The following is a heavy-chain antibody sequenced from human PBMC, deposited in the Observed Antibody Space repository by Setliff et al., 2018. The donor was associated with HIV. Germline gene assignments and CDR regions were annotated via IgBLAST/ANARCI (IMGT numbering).Heavy chain of an antibody. CDR3: AREGVVGDDDEWFYFDH. J-gene: IGHJ4*02. V-gene: IGHV1-18*01. CDR1: GYTFTSYG. Sequence: ASVKVSCKASGYTFTSYGITWVRQAPGQGLEWMGWISAYNGYTNYAQKFQDRVTLTTDTSTSTVYMEVWRLRSDDTAVYYCAREGVVGDDDEWFYFDHWGQGTPVTVSS. CDR2: ISAYNGYT. D-gene: IGHD3-9*01.